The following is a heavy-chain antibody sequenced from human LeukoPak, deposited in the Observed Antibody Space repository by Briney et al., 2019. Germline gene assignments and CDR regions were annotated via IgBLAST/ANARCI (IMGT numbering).Heavy chain of an antibody. J-gene: IGHJ5*02. CDR1: GYSISSGYY. CDR3: AAGGPGDWFDP. D-gene: IGHD3-16*01. CDR2: IYHSGST. V-gene: IGHV4-38-2*01. Sequence: PSETLSLTCAVSGYSISSGYYWGWIRQPPGKGLEWIGSIYHSGSTYYNPSLRSRVTISVDTSKNQFSLKLSSVTAADTAVYYCAAGGPGDWFDPWGQGTLVTVS.